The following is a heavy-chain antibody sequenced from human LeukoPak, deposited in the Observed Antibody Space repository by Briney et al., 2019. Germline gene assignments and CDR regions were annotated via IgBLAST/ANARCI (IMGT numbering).Heavy chain of an antibody. CDR3: ARSRVTMVRGVIGSVFVP. CDR2: IYPGDSDT. CDR1: GYRFTSYW. Sequence: GESLKTSFKGSGYRFTSYWIGWVRPIPGKGLGWVGIIYPGDSDTRFSPSFEGQVTISADKSISLAYLQWSSLEASDTAIYFCARSRVTMVRGVIGSVFVPWGEGSLVTVS. J-gene: IGHJ5*02. V-gene: IGHV5-51*01. D-gene: IGHD3-10*01.